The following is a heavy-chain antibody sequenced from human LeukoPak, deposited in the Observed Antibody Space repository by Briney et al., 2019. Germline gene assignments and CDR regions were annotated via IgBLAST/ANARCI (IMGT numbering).Heavy chain of an antibody. Sequence: GASVKASCKASGYTFTSTGFCWVRQAPGQGLEWLGWISAYDGNTNYEQKFQGRVTMTTDTSTSTAYMELRSLRSDDTAVYYCARDEVIASAGTPNWFDPWGQGTLVTVSS. CDR3: ARDEVIASAGTPNWFDP. CDR1: GYTFTSTG. J-gene: IGHJ5*02. V-gene: IGHV1-18*01. D-gene: IGHD6-13*01. CDR2: ISAYDGNT.